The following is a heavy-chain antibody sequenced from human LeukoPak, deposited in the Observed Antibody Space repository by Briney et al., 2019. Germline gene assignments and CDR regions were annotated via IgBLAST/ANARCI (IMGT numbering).Heavy chain of an antibody. CDR2: IYYTGST. D-gene: IGHD2-8*01. CDR3: ATKPNSEYYFDY. J-gene: IGHJ4*02. V-gene: IGHV4-28*01. Sequence: PSDTLSLSCAVSGYSISSNNWWGWIRQPPGKGLEWIGYIYYTGSTYYNPSLQSRLTMSVDTSKNQFSLRLTSVTAVDTAVYYCATKPNSEYYFDYWGRGTLVTVSS. CDR1: GYSISSNNW.